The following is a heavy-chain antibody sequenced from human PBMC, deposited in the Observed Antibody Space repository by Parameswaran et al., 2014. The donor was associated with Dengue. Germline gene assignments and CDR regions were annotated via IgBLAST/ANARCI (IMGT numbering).Heavy chain of an antibody. Sequence: SWVRQAPGQGLEWMGWISAYNGNTNYAQKLQGRVTMTTDTSTSTAYMELRSLRSDDTAVYYCAREGEQLERRALLDYYYYMDVWGKGTTVTVSS. D-gene: IGHD1-1*01. CDR3: AREGEQLERRALLDYYYYMDV. J-gene: IGHJ6*03. CDR2: ISAYNGNT. V-gene: IGHV1-18*01.